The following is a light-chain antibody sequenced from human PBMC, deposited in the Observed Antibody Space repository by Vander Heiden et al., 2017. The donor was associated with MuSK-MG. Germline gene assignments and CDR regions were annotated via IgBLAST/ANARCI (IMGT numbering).Light chain of an antibody. CDR1: QSVSSN. V-gene: IGKV3-15*01. Sequence: EIVMTQSPATLSVSPGEGATISCRASQSVSSNLAWYQQKPGQAPRLLIYGASTRDTGIPARFSGSGSGTEFTLTISSLQSEDFAVYYCQQDNNSPLTFGGGTKVEIK. J-gene: IGKJ4*01. CDR3: QQDNNSPLT. CDR2: GAS.